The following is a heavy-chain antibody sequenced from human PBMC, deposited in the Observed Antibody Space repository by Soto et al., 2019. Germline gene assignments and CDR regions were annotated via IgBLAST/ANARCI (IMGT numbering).Heavy chain of an antibody. J-gene: IGHJ4*02. CDR2: INPSGGST. V-gene: IGHV1-46*01. Sequence: QVQLVQSGAEVKKPGASVKVSCKASGYTFTSYYMHWVRQAPGQGLEWMGIINPSGGSTSYAQKFQGRVTMTRDTSTSTVYMELSSLRSEDTAVYHCARDHAYSSSWSEGFDYWGQGTLVTVSS. D-gene: IGHD6-13*01. CDR3: ARDHAYSSSWSEGFDY. CDR1: GYTFTSYY.